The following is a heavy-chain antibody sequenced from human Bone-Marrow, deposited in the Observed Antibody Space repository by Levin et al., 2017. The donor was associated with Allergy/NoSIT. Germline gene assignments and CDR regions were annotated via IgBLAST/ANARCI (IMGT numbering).Heavy chain of an antibody. CDR1: GFTVRSTY. J-gene: IGHJ4*02. Sequence: LSLTCAVSGFTVRSTYMSWVRPAPGKGLEWVSVIFRGGNTYYADSVKGRFTISRDNSKNMVYLQMNSLRAEDTALYYCARDRSGDTGAFDYWGQGTLVTVSS. CDR3: ARDRSGDTGAFDY. CDR2: IFRGGNT. D-gene: IGHD2-21*01. V-gene: IGHV3-53*01.